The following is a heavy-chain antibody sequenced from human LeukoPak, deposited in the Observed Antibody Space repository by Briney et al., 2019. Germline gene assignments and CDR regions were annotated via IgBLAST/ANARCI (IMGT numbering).Heavy chain of an antibody. CDR2: ISSSGSTI. Sequence: GGSLRLSCAASGFTFSSYEMNWVRQAPGKGLEWVSYISSSGSTIYYADSVKGRLTISRDNAKNSLYLQMNSLRAEDTAVYYCARGFPANIVVVTAIPDYWGQGTLVTVSS. CDR3: ARGFPANIVVVTAIPDY. J-gene: IGHJ4*02. D-gene: IGHD2-21*02. CDR1: GFTFSSYE. V-gene: IGHV3-48*03.